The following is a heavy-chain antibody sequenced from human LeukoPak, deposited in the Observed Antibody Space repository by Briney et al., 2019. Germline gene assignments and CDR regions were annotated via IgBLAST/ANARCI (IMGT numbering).Heavy chain of an antibody. CDR3: ARVGTDCSGGSCY. CDR2: ISAYNGNT. V-gene: IGHV1-18*01. J-gene: IGHJ4*02. Sequence: ASVKVSCKSSGYTFINYHMSWVRQAPGQGLEWMGWISAYNGNTNYAQKLQGRVTMSTDTSTSTAYMELRSLRSDDTAVYYCARVGTDCSGGSCYWGQGTLVTVSS. D-gene: IGHD2-15*01. CDR1: GYTFINYH.